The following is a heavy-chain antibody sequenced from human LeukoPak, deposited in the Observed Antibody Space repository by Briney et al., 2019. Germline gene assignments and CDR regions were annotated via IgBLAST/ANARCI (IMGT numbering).Heavy chain of an antibody. CDR2: IYYSGTT. CDR1: GGSISSSHYY. CDR3: ARQISDYYYYYIDV. Sequence: SETLSLTCTVSGGSISSSHYYWGWIRQSPGKGLEWIGTIYYSGTTYYNPSLESRATISEDTSKNQFSLTLRSVTAADTAVYYCARQISDYYYYYIDVWGKGTTVTVSS. V-gene: IGHV4-39*01. D-gene: IGHD3-3*01. J-gene: IGHJ6*03.